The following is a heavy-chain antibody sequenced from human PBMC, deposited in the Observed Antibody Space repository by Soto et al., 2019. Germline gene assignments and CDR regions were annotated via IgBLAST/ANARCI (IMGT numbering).Heavy chain of an antibody. Sequence: QVQLVESGGGVVQPGRSLRLSCAASGFTFSSYGMHWVRQAPGKGLEWVAVISFDGSNKYYADSVKGRFTISRDNSKNTLYLQMNSLRAEDTAVYYCAKVRPSASSGYYFDYWGQGTLVTVSS. J-gene: IGHJ4*02. CDR2: ISFDGSNK. CDR1: GFTFSSYG. CDR3: AKVRPSASSGYYFDY. V-gene: IGHV3-30*18. D-gene: IGHD3-22*01.